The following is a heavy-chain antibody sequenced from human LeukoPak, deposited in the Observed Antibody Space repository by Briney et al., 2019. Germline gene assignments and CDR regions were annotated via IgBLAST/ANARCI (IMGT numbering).Heavy chain of an antibody. J-gene: IGHJ4*02. CDR1: GYTFTSYG. D-gene: IGHD3-3*01. V-gene: IGHV1-18*01. Sequence: ASVKVSCKASGYTFTSYGISWVRQAPGQGLEWMGWISAYNGNTNYAQKLQGRVTMTTDTSTSTAYMELRSLRSDDTAVYYCARDGQIRFFEWLPLDYWGQGTLVTVSS. CDR2: ISAYNGNT. CDR3: ARDGQIRFFEWLPLDY.